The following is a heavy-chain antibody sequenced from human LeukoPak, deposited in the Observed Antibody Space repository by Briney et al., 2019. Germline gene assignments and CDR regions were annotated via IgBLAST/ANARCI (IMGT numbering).Heavy chain of an antibody. D-gene: IGHD3-10*01. J-gene: IGHJ4*02. V-gene: IGHV4-34*01. CDR1: GGSFSGYY. CDR3: AGLSPPYYYGSGSYKY. CDR2: INHSGST. Sequence: SSETLSLTCAVYGGSFSGYYWSWIRQPPGKGLEWIGEINHSGSTNYNPSLKSRVTISVDTSKNQFSLKLSSVTAADTAVYYCAGLSPPYYYGSGSYKYWGQGTLVTVSS.